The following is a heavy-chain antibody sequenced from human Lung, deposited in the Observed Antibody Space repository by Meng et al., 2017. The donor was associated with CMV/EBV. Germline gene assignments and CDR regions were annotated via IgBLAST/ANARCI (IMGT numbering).Heavy chain of an antibody. D-gene: IGHD2-2*01. CDR2: VSYDGSNK. CDR1: GFTFSNYG. Sequence: AYGFTFSNYGMHWVRQAPGKGLEWVAFVSYDGSNKNYPDSVKGRFSISRDDSKNTLYVQINSLRPEDTAVYYCAKDLCSSSCYPDYWGQGTLVTVSS. J-gene: IGHJ4*02. CDR3: AKDLCSSSCYPDY. V-gene: IGHV3-30*18.